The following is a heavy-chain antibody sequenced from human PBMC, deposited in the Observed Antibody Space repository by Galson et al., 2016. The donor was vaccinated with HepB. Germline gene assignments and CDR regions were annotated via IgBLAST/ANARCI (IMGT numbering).Heavy chain of an antibody. Sequence: PLRLSCAASEFTVSNNYMSWVRQAPGKGLEWVSLIYSGGNTRYADPVKGRFAISRDNSKNTVYLQMNSLRAEDTAVYYCSTLNPASPYFDYWGQGTLVTVSS. J-gene: IGHJ4*02. CDR1: EFTVSNNY. CDR2: IYSGGNT. CDR3: STLNPASPYFDY. V-gene: IGHV3-53*01.